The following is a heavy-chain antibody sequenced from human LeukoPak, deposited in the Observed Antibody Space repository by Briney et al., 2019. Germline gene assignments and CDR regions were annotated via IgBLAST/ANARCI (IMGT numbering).Heavy chain of an antibody. D-gene: IGHD1-26*01. J-gene: IGHJ5*02. CDR3: ARLVVGSRFDP. CDR2: IYYSGST. CDR1: GGSIGSYY. Sequence: SETLSLTCTASGGSIGSYYWSWIRQPPGKGLEWIGYIYYSGSTNYNPSLKSRVTISVDTSKNQFSLKLSSVTAADTAVYYCARLVVGSRFDPWGQGTLVTVSS. V-gene: IGHV4-59*01.